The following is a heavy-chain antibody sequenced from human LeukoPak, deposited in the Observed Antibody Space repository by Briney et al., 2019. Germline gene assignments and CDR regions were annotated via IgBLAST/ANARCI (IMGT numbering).Heavy chain of an antibody. CDR1: GFTFSCYS. CDR3: ARDRHGVATIGDFDY. Sequence: GGSLRLSCAASGFTFSCYSMNWVRQAPGKGLEWASSISSSSSYIYYADSVKGRFTISRDNAKNSLYLQMNSLRAEDTAVYYCARDRHGVATIGDFDYWGQGTLVTVSS. D-gene: IGHD5-12*01. J-gene: IGHJ4*02. CDR2: ISSSSSYI. V-gene: IGHV3-21*01.